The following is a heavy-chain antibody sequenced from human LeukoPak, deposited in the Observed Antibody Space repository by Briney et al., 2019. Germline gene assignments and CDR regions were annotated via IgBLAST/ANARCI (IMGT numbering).Heavy chain of an antibody. Sequence: ASVKVSCKASGYTFTCYYMHWVRQAPGQGLEWMGWINPNSGGTNYAQKFQGRVTMTRDTSISTAYMEVSRRRSDDTAVYYCARDFWQQLEEYYFDYWGQGTLVTVSS. CDR2: INPNSGGT. J-gene: IGHJ4*02. D-gene: IGHD6-13*01. CDR3: ARDFWQQLEEYYFDY. CDR1: GYTFTCYY. V-gene: IGHV1-2*02.